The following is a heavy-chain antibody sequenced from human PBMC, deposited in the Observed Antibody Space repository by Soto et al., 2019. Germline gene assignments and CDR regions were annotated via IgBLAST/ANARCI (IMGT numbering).Heavy chain of an antibody. V-gene: IGHV6-1*01. Sequence: SQTLSLTCAISGDSVSSDSAAWNWIRQSPSRGLEWLGRTYYRSKWYNDYAVSVKSRITINPDTSKNQFSLQLNSVTPEDTAVYYCGRVLSGEKTYYDFWSGYHNWFDPWGQGTLVTVSS. D-gene: IGHD3-3*01. CDR2: TYYRSKWYN. CDR1: GDSVSSDSAA. J-gene: IGHJ5*02. CDR3: GRVLSGEKTYYDFWSGYHNWFDP.